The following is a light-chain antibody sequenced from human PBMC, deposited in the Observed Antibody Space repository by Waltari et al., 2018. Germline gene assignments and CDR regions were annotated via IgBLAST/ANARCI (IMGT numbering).Light chain of an antibody. CDR3: ETGGHGTWV. J-gene: IGLJ3*02. CDR2: VNREGSH. V-gene: IGLV4-69*01. Sequence: QLVLTQSPSASASLGASVKLTCTLSSGHSSNIIAWLQQRPERGPRYLMKVNREGSHYKGDTIPDRFSVSSSGAGRYLTISSLQSEDEADYYCETGGHGTWVFGGGTKLTVL. CDR1: SGHSSNI.